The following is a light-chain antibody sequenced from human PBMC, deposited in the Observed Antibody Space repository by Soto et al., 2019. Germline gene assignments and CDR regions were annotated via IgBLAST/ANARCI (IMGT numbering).Light chain of an antibody. Sequence: QSVLTQPPSVSGAPGERVTISCTGSSSNIGGDNLVPWYQQHPGKAPKLIIYEVSKRPSGVSNRFSGSKSGNTASLTTSGLQAEDEADYYCCSYAGSSTFVVFGGGT. V-gene: IGLV2-23*02. CDR2: EVS. CDR3: CSYAGSSTFVV. J-gene: IGLJ2*01. CDR1: SSNIGGDNL.